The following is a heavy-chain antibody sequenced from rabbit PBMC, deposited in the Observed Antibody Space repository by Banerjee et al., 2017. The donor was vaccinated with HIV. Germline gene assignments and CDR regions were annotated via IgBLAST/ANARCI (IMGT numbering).Heavy chain of an antibody. J-gene: IGHJ4*01. Sequence: QEQLEESGGGLVKPEGSLTLTCTASGFSLSSPGISWVRQAPGKGLEWIGCIYPGSGTTYYASWAKGRFTISKPSSTTVTLQMTSLTAADTATYFCARTYVGGANLWGPGTLVTVS. CDR3: ARTYVGGANL. V-gene: IGHV1S45*01. CDR2: IYPGSGTT. D-gene: IGHD4-2*01. CDR1: GFSLSSPG.